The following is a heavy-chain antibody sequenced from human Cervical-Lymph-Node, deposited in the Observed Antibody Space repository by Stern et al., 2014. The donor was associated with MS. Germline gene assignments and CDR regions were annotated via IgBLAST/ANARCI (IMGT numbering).Heavy chain of an antibody. CDR2: IWYDGSNK. D-gene: IGHD4-23*01. CDR1: GFTLSSYA. CDR3: AREGGNTAEYFQH. Sequence: VQLVESGGGVVQPGRSLRLSCVASGFTLSSYAMHWVRQAPGKGLEWVAVIWYDGSNKFYADSVKGRFTISRDNSKNTLYLQMNSLRGEDTAVYYCAREGGNTAEYFQHWGQGTLVTVSS. J-gene: IGHJ1*01. V-gene: IGHV3-33*01.